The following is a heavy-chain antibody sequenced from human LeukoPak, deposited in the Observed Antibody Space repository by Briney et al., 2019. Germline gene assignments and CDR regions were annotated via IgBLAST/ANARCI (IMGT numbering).Heavy chain of an antibody. CDR2: ISYDGSNK. CDR3: ARAVVVVAATPLSGFDP. V-gene: IGHV3-30*04. Sequence: GGSLRLSCAAAGFTFSSYAMHWVRQAPGKGLECVAVISYDGSNKYYADSVKGRFTISRDNSKNTMYLQMNSLRAEDTAVYYCARAVVVVAATPLSGFDPWGQGTLVTVSS. CDR1: GFTFSSYA. J-gene: IGHJ5*02. D-gene: IGHD2-15*01.